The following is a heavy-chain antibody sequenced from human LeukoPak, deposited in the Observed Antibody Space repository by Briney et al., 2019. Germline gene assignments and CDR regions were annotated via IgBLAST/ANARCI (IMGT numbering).Heavy chain of an antibody. CDR2: ISSSGSTI. CDR1: GSTFSSYE. D-gene: IGHD4-17*01. V-gene: IGHV3-48*03. Sequence: PGGSLRLSCAASGSTFSSYEMNWVRQAPGKGLEWVSYISSSGSTIYYADSVKGRFTISRDNAKNSLYLQMNSLRAEDTAVYYCARGDDDYGDYGVDYWGQGTLVTVSS. J-gene: IGHJ4*02. CDR3: ARGDDDYGDYGVDY.